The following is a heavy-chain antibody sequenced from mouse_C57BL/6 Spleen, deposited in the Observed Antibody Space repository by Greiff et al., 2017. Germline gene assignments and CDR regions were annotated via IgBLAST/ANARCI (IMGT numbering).Heavy chain of an antibody. V-gene: IGHV2-2*01. D-gene: IGHD1-1*01. CDR1: GFSLTSYG. CDR2: IWSGGST. J-gene: IGHJ1*03. CDR3: ARVYYGSSYWYFDV. Sequence: VQLQQSGPGLVQPSQSLSITCTVSGFSLTSYGVHWVRQSPGKGLEWLGVIWSGGSTDYNAAFISRLSISKDNSKSQVFFKMNSLQADDTAIYYCARVYYGSSYWYFDVWGTGTTVTVSS.